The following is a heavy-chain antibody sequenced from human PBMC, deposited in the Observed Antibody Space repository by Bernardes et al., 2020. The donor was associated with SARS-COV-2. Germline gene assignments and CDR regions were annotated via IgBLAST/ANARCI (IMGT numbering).Heavy chain of an antibody. CDR1: GFAFRNYW. CDR2: ISSDGRSA. Sequence: SLRLSCAASGFAFRNYWMHFVRQAPGKGLLLVARISSDGRSASYADSVKGRFTISRDNAKNTLYLQMNGLRVEDTAVYYCAKDRPGDGSSFRRRDYYYYYAMDVWGQGTTVTVSS. J-gene: IGHJ6*02. CDR3: AKDRPGDGSSFRRRDYYYYYAMDV. D-gene: IGHD6-6*01. V-gene: IGHV3-74*01.